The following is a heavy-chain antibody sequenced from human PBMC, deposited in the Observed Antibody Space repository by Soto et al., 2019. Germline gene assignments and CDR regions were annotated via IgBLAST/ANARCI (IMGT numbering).Heavy chain of an antibody. D-gene: IGHD5-18*01. J-gene: IGHJ4*02. CDR1: GGSINNFH. V-gene: IGHV4-59*01. CDR2: VFYSGRT. CDR3: ARIKSGFSYGSIIDF. Sequence: SETLSLTCSVSGGSINNFHWSWIRQPPGKGLEWIGFVFYSGRTTYNPSLQSRVTISVDTSHNHFSLKLRSVTAADTATYYCARIKSGFSYGSIIDFWGQGKLVTVSS.